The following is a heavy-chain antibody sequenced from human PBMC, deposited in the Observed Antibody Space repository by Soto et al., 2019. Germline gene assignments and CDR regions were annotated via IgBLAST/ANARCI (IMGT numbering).Heavy chain of an antibody. CDR3: ARESGGATATLDYYYFYMDV. Sequence: QVQLVQSGAEVKEPGASVTVSCRASGDRFTDYYMHWVRQAPGQGLEWMGWINPNSGVTKYAQKFQGWVTMTRDTSIRTVYMQLSRLRFDDTAIYYCARESGGATATLDYYYFYMDVWGTGTTVTVS. CDR2: INPNSGVT. J-gene: IGHJ6*03. D-gene: IGHD5-12*01. CDR1: GDRFTDYY. V-gene: IGHV1-2*04.